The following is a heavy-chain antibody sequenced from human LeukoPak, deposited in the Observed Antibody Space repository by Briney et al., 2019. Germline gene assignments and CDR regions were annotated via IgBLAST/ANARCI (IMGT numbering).Heavy chain of an antibody. V-gene: IGHV4-38-2*02. CDR1: AYSISSGYY. CDR3: ARGRPAATPMDY. J-gene: IGHJ4*02. D-gene: IGHD2-2*01. CDR2: LSHSGST. Sequence: PSETLSLTCTVSAYSISSGYYWGWIRQPPGKGLEWIGSLSHSGSTYYNPSLKSRVTISVDTSKNQFSLRLRSAAAADTAVYYCARGRPAATPMDYWGQGMLVTVSS.